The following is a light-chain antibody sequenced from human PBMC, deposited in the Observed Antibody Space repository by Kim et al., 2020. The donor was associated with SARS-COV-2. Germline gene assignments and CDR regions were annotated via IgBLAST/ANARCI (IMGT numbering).Light chain of an antibody. CDR2: TNS. V-gene: IGLV1-44*01. J-gene: IGLJ3*02. Sequence: QSVLAQPPSASETPGQTVTISCSGSSSNIGSNTVNWYQQLPGTAPKLLIYTNSQRPSGVPDRFSGSKSGTSASLAISGLQSDDEADYYCAAWDDSLIALVFGGGTQLTVL. CDR1: SSNIGSNT. CDR3: AAWDDSLIALV.